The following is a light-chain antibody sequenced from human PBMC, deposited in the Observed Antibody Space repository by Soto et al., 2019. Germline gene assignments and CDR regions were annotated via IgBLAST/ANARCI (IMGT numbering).Light chain of an antibody. CDR1: SSDVGDYKF. V-gene: IGLV2-8*01. CDR3: SSYAGNNNVV. CDR2: EVS. Sequence: QSSLTQPPSASGSPGQSVTISRTGTSSDVGDYKFVSWYQQHPGKAPKLLIYEVSRRPSGVPDRFSGSKSGNTASLTVSGLQAEDEADYYCSSYAGNNNVVFGGGTKLTVL. J-gene: IGLJ2*01.